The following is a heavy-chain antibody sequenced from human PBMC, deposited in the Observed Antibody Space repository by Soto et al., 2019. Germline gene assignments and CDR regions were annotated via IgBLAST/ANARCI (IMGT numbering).Heavy chain of an antibody. V-gene: IGHV3-33*01. Sequence: GGSLRLSCAASGFTFSSYGMHWVRQAPGKGLEWVAVIWYDGSNKYYADSVKGRFTISRDNSKNTLYLQMNSLRAEDTAVYYCARDYYDSSGYYLLHGYRGQGALATVSS. J-gene: IGHJ4*02. D-gene: IGHD3-22*01. CDR2: IWYDGSNK. CDR3: ARDYYDSSGYYLLHGY. CDR1: GFTFSSYG.